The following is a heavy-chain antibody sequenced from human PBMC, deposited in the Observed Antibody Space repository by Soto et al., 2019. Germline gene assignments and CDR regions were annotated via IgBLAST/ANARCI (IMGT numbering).Heavy chain of an antibody. CDR3: ARHISSFRYYYYAMDV. V-gene: IGHV5-51*01. D-gene: IGHD2-2*01. Sequence: LKISCKGSGYTFTDYWIGWVRQLPGKGLEWMGTIYPGDSDTRYSPSFQGHVTITIDKSTSTAYLQWNTLKASDTAMYYCARHISSFRYYYYAMDVWGQGTTVTVS. J-gene: IGHJ6*02. CDR1: GYTFTDYW. CDR2: IYPGDSDT.